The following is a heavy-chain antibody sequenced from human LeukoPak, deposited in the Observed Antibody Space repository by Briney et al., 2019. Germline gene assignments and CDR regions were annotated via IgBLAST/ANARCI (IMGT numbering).Heavy chain of an antibody. CDR2: ISSSGSSI. Sequence: GGSLRLSCAASGFTFSSYEMHWVRQAPGKGLEWVSYISSSGSSIYYADSVKGRFTISRDNAKNSLYLQMNSLRAEDTAVYYCARVESRGSGTSRPPYYFYYMDVWGKGTTVTISS. CDR1: GFTFSSYE. CDR3: ARVESRGSGTSRPPYYFYYMDV. V-gene: IGHV3-48*03. J-gene: IGHJ6*03. D-gene: IGHD3-10*01.